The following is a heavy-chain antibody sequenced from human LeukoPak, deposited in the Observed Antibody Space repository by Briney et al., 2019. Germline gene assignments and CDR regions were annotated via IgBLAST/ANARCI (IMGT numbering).Heavy chain of an antibody. J-gene: IGHJ4*02. V-gene: IGHV4-59*01. Sequence: PSETLSLTCTVSGGSITNYYWTWIRQPPGKGLEWIGYIDYSGTNSYNPSLKSRVTISLDTSKNQFSLKVGSVTTADTAVYYCARLDPNNYGYVPDYWGQGTLVTVSS. CDR1: GGSITNYY. D-gene: IGHD3-16*01. CDR3: ARLDPNNYGYVPDY. CDR2: IDYSGTN.